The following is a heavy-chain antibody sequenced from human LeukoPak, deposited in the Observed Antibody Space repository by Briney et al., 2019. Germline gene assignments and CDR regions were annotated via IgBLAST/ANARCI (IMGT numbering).Heavy chain of an antibody. Sequence: PSETLSLTCTVSGGSISSSSYYWGWIRQPPGKGLEWIGSIYYSGSTYYNPSLKSRVTISVDTSKNQFSLKLSSVTAADTAVYYCARHLDLWQQLVMGGLYYYMDVWGNGATVTVSS. J-gene: IGHJ6*03. CDR1: GGSISSSSYY. D-gene: IGHD6-13*01. CDR3: ARHLDLWQQLVMGGLYYYMDV. CDR2: IYYSGST. V-gene: IGHV4-39*01.